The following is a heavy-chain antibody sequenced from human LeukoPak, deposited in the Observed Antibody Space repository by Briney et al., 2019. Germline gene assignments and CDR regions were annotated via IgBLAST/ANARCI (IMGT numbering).Heavy chain of an antibody. V-gene: IGHV3-21*05. D-gene: IGHD2-15*01. CDR2: INDDSSDI. Sequence: SGGSLRLSCAASGFTFSLYAMNWVRQAPGKGLEWVSYINDDSSDIHYAGSVRGRFTISRDDARKTLYLQLSSLRVEDTAVYYCARDTLQPGFIDSWGQGTLVTVSS. CDR1: GFTFSLYA. J-gene: IGHJ4*02. CDR3: ARDTLQPGFIDS.